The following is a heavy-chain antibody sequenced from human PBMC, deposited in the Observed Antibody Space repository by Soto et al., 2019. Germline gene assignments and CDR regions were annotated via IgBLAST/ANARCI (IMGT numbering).Heavy chain of an antibody. Sequence: GASVKVSCKASGGTFSSYAISWVRQAPGQGLEWMGGIIPIFGTANYAQKFQGRVTITADESTSTAYMELSSLRSEDTAVYYCAGGPGDNGSGWLNWFDPWGQGTLVTVSS. V-gene: IGHV1-69*13. CDR1: GGTFSSYA. CDR2: IIPIFGTA. CDR3: AGGPGDNGSGWLNWFDP. J-gene: IGHJ5*02. D-gene: IGHD6-19*01.